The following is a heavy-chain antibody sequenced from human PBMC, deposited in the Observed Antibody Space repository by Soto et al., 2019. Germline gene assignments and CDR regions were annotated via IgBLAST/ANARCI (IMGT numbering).Heavy chain of an antibody. Sequence: QVQLVESGGGVVQPGRSLRLSCVASGFTFSNYGMHWVRQAPGEGLEWVAVIWYDGSKKYYADSVKGRFTISRDNSKNTLFLQMNSLRVEDTAMYYCANDLGRQGGFDMWGQGRVVSVSS. J-gene: IGHJ3*02. CDR3: ANDLGRQGGFDM. D-gene: IGHD7-27*01. CDR2: IWYDGSKK. V-gene: IGHV3-33*06. CDR1: GFTFSNYG.